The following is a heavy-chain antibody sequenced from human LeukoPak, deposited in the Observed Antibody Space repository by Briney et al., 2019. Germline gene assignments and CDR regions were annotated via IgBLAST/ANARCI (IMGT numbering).Heavy chain of an antibody. V-gene: IGHV3-21*01. CDR3: ARDQGFRYGSGSDLDY. CDR2: ISSSSSYI. D-gene: IGHD3-10*01. Sequence: GESLRLSCAASGFTFSSYSMNWVRQAPGKGLEWVSSISSSSSYIYYADSVKGRFTISRDNAKNSLYLQMNSLRAEDTAVYYCARDQGFRYGSGSDLDYWGQGTLVTVSS. CDR1: GFTFSSYS. J-gene: IGHJ4*02.